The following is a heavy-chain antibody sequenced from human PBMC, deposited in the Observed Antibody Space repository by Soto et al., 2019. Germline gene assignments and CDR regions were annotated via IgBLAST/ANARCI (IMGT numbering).Heavy chain of an antibody. Sequence: GGSLRLSCAASGFTFSTYGMHWVRQAPGKGLERVAVTSFDGSKKYFADSVKGRFTISRDNSKNTLYLRMNSLRVEDTAVYYCAKCLSYYDTSGHPTLDYWGQGTLVTVSS. D-gene: IGHD3-22*01. CDR3: AKCLSYYDTSGHPTLDY. J-gene: IGHJ4*02. V-gene: IGHV3-30*18. CDR1: GFTFSTYG. CDR2: TSFDGSKK.